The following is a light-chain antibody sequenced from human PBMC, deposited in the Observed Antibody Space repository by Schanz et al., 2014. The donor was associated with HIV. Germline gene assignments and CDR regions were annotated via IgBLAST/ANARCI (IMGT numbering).Light chain of an antibody. J-gene: IGLJ2*01. CDR1: TSNIGAGYD. CDR2: GNN. CDR3: QSYDSGLSGVV. Sequence: QSVLTQPPSVSGAPGQRVSISCTGTTSNIGAGYDVHWYLQLPGSAPKLLIYGNNNRPSGVPDRFSGSKSGTSASLAITGLQAEDEADYYCQSYDSGLSGVVFGGGTKLTVL. V-gene: IGLV1-40*01.